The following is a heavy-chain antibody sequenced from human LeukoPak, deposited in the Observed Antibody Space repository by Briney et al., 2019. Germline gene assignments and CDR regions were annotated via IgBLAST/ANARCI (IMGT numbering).Heavy chain of an antibody. CDR1: GFTFSSHS. V-gene: IGHV3-21*01. CDR3: ERAGLYQLLWAFDY. J-gene: IGHJ4*02. CDR2: ISSSSYYI. Sequence: GGSLRLSCAASGFTFSSHSMNWVRQAPGKGLEGVSSISSSSYYIHYADSVKGRFTISRDDAKNSLYLQMNNLRAEDTAVYYCERAGLYQLLWAFDYWGQGNLVTVSS. D-gene: IGHD2-2*01.